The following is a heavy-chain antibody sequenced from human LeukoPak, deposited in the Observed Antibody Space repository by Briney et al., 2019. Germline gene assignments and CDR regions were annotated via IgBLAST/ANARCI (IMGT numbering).Heavy chain of an antibody. CDR2: ISAYNANT. J-gene: IGHJ4*02. D-gene: IGHD4-17*01. CDR1: GYTFTSYG. V-gene: IGHV1-18*01. Sequence: GASVKVSCKASGYTFTSYGISWVRQAPGQGLEWMGWISAYNANTNYAQKLQGRVTMTTDTSTSTAYMEVRSLRSDDTAVYYCARDQRGLTTVTTAFDYWGQGTLVTVSS. CDR3: ARDQRGLTTVTTAFDY.